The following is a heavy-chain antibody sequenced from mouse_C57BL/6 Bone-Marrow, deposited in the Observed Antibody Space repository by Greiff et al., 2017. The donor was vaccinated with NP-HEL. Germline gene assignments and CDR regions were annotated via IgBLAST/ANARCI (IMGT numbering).Heavy chain of an antibody. CDR2: IYPGGGYT. J-gene: IGHJ3*01. D-gene: IGHD1-1*01. CDR1: GYTFTNYW. V-gene: IGHV1-63*01. Sequence: QVQLQQSGAALVRPGTSVKMSCKASGYTFTNYWIGWAKQRPGHGLEWIGDIYPGGGYTNYNEKFKGKATLTADKSSSTAYMQFSSLTSEDSAIYYCARSGSSCGFAYWGQGTLVTVSA. CDR3: ARSGSSCGFAY.